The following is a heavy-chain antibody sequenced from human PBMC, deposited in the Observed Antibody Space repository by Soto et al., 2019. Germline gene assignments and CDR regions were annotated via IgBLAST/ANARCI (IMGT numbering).Heavy chain of an antibody. CDR2: INPSGGST. CDR3: ARALQGYDSSGYSYGMDV. V-gene: IGHV1-46*01. D-gene: IGHD3-22*01. J-gene: IGHJ6*02. Sequence: ASVKVSCKASGYTFTSYYMHWVRQAPGQGLEWMGIINPSGGSTSYAQKFQGRVTMTRDTSTSTVYMELSSLRSEDTAVYYCARALQGYDSSGYSYGMDVWGQGTTVTVSS. CDR1: GYTFTSYY.